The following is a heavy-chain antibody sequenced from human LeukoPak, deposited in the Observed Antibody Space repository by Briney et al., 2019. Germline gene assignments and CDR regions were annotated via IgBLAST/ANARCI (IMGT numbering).Heavy chain of an antibody. Sequence: SQTLSLTCTVSGGSISSSSYYWGWIRQPPGKGLEWIGSIYYSGSTYYNPSLKSRVTISVDTSKNQFSLKLSSVTAADTAVYYCAGRGSGSYYAYYFDYWGQGTLVTVSS. J-gene: IGHJ4*02. D-gene: IGHD1-26*01. CDR2: IYYSGST. CDR1: GGSISSSSYY. V-gene: IGHV4-39*01. CDR3: AGRGSGSYYAYYFDY.